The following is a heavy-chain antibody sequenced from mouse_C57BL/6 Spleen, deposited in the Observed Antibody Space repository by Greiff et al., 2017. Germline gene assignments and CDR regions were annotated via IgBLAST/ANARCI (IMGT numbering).Heavy chain of an antibody. CDR2: IYPSDSET. Sequence: VQLQQPGAELVRPGSSVKLSCKASGYTFASYWMDWVKQRPGQGLEWIGNIYPSDSETHYNQKFKDKATLTVDKSSSTAYMELRSLTSEDSAVYFCARGGFITTVVAPDAMDYWGQGTSVTVSS. CDR3: ARGGFITTVVAPDAMDY. CDR1: GYTFASYW. J-gene: IGHJ4*01. D-gene: IGHD1-1*01. V-gene: IGHV1-61*01.